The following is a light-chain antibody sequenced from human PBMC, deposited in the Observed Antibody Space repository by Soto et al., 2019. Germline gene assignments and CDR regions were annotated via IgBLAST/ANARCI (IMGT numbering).Light chain of an antibody. J-gene: IGLJ3*02. CDR2: SNT. CDR1: RSNIGSNT. CDR3: ATWDDSLNGGV. Sequence: VVTQPPSASGTPGQRVTISCSGSRSNIGSNTVSWYQQLPGTAPKLLIYSNTLRPSGVPDRFSGSKSGTSASLAISGLQSEDEAEYYCATWDDSLNGGVFGGGTKLTVL. V-gene: IGLV1-44*01.